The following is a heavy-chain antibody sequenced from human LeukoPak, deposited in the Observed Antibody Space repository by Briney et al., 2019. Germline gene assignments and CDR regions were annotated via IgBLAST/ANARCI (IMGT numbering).Heavy chain of an antibody. CDR3: ARGPQQLALGVADY. CDR2: IYYSGST. Sequence: SETLSLTCTVSGGSISSSSYYWGWIRQPPGKGLEWIGSIYYSGSTNYNPSLKSRVTISVDTSKNQFSLKLSSVTAADTAVYYCARGPQQLALGVADYWGQGTLVTVSS. J-gene: IGHJ4*02. D-gene: IGHD6-13*01. V-gene: IGHV4-39*07. CDR1: GGSISSSSYY.